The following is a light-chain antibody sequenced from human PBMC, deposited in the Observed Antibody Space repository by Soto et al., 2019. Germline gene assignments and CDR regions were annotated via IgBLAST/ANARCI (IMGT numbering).Light chain of an antibody. CDR1: QSVSSNY. CDR3: QQYGSSPRT. Sequence: EIVMTQSPATLSVSPGDRATLSCRASQSVSSNYLAWYQQKPGQAPRLLIYGAFKRATGIPDRFSGSGSGTDFTLTISRMEPEDFAVYGGQQYGSSPRTFGQGTKVDIK. CDR2: GAF. J-gene: IGKJ1*01. V-gene: IGKV3-20*01.